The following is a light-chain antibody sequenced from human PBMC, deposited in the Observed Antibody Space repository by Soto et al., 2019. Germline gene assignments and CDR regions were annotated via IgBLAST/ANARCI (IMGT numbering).Light chain of an antibody. CDR2: INYDGTH. CDR3: QSLGTGIQV. CDR1: SDYSTYA. V-gene: IGLV4-69*01. Sequence: QSVLTQSPSASGSLGASVKLTCTLSSDYSTYAIAWHQQQSEKGPRFLMKINYDGTHSKGDGFFDRFSGSSSGAARHLTISSLQSEDEADYYCQSLGTGIQVFGGGTKLTVL. J-gene: IGLJ3*02.